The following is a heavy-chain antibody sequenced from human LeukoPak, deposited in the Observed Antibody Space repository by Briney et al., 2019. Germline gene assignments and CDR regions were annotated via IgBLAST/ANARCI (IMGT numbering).Heavy chain of an antibody. CDR3: ARAYVGQQLVRGYFDY. J-gene: IGHJ4*02. D-gene: IGHD6-13*01. V-gene: IGHV3-30*03. CDR2: ISYDGSNK. CDR1: RFTFSSYG. Sequence: GGSLRLSCAASRFTFSSYGMHWVRQAPGKGLEWVAVISYDGSNKYYADSVKGRFTISRDNSKNTLYLQMNSLRAEDTAVYYCARAYVGQQLVRGYFDYWGQGTLVTVSS.